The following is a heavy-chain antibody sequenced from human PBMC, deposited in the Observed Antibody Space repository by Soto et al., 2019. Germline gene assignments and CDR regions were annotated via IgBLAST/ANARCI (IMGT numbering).Heavy chain of an antibody. J-gene: IGHJ4*02. Sequence: EVQLVESGGDLVQPGGSLTLSCAASGFTFSSYWMHWVRQAPGKGLVWVSRIKSDGSGTMYADSVKGRLTISRDNARNTLYLQMNRLRVEDTAVYCCVRGDGAESDGKGSLGRHWGQGTLVTVSS. CDR1: GFTFSSYW. CDR2: IKSDGSGT. D-gene: IGHD3-16*01. CDR3: VRGDGAESDGKGSLGRH. V-gene: IGHV3-74*03.